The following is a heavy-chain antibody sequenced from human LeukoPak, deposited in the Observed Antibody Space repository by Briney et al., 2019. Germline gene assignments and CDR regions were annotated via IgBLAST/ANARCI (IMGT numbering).Heavy chain of an antibody. CDR1: GGSISSYY. CDR2: IYISGST. Sequence: KPSETLSLTCTVSGGSISSYYWSWLRQPPGKGLEWIGRIYISGSTDYNPSLRSRVTMSIDTSKNQFSLKLSSVTAADTAVYYCAREEYQVLWPFDYWGQGTLVTVSS. D-gene: IGHD2-2*01. V-gene: IGHV4-4*07. J-gene: IGHJ4*02. CDR3: AREEYQVLWPFDY.